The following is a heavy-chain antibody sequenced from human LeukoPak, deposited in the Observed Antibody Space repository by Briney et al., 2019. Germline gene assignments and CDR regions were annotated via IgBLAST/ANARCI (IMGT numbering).Heavy chain of an antibody. J-gene: IGHJ6*02. CDR2: ITAGNGNT. Sequence: ASVTVSCKASGYTFISYTMHWVRQAPGQGLEWMGWITAGNGNTKYSQKFQGRVTITRDTSASTAYMDLSSLRSEDTAVYYCARQVEGYLYYYGMDVWGQGTTVTVS. CDR1: GYTFISYT. D-gene: IGHD5-18*01. V-gene: IGHV1-3*01. CDR3: ARQVEGYLYYYGMDV.